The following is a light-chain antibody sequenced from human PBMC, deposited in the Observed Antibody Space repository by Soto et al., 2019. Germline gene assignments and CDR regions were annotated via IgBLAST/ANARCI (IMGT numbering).Light chain of an antibody. CDR3: QQYGSSPWT. Sequence: EIVLTQSPGTLSLSPGERATLSCRASQSVSSNYLAWYQQKPGQAPRLLIYDASSRATGIPDRVSGSGSETDFTLTISRLEPEDFAVYYCQQYGSSPWTFGQGTKVEIK. CDR1: QSVSSNY. CDR2: DAS. V-gene: IGKV3-20*01. J-gene: IGKJ1*01.